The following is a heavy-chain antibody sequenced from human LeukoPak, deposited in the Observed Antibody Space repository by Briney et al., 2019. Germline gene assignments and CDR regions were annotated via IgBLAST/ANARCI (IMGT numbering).Heavy chain of an antibody. CDR2: IKSKTDGGTT. D-gene: IGHD3-22*01. V-gene: IGHV3-15*01. J-gene: IGHJ4*02. Sequence: WIRQPPGKGLEWVGRIKSKTDGGTTDYAAPVKGRFTISRDDSKNTLYLQMNSLKTEDTAVYYCTTDLNYYDSSGYYYARNYWGQGTLVTVSS. CDR3: TTDLNYYDSSGYYYARNY.